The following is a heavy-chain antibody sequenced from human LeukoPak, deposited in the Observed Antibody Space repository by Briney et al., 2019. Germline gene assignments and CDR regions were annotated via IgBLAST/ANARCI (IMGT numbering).Heavy chain of an antibody. CDR2: ISSGGTYK. V-gene: IGHV3-21*01. Sequence: GGSLRLSCAASGFTFSDYTMNWVRQAPGKGLEWVSSISSGGTYKYYADSVKGRFTISRDNAQNSLYLQMNSLRAEDSSVYYCARPTTVTTISADAFDIWGQGTMVTISS. D-gene: IGHD4-17*01. CDR3: ARPTTVTTISADAFDI. CDR1: GFTFSDYT. J-gene: IGHJ3*02.